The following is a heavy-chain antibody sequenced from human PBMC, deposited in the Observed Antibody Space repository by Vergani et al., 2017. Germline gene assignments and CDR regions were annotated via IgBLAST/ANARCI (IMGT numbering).Heavy chain of an antibody. CDR2: IDPSDSYT. D-gene: IGHD6-13*01. CDR3: ARDVLSSSWSRGNWFDP. V-gene: IGHV5-10-1*01. Sequence: EVQLVQSGAEVKKPGESLRISCKGSGYSFTSYWISWVRQMPGKGLEWMGRIDPSDSYTNYSPSFQGHVTISADTSISTAYMELSRLRSDDTAVYYCARDVLSSSWSRGNWFDPWGQGTLVTVSS. J-gene: IGHJ5*02. CDR1: GYSFTSYW.